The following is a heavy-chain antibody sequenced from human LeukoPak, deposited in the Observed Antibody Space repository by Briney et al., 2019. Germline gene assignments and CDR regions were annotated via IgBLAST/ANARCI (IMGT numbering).Heavy chain of an antibody. CDR2: IKTKTDGGTT. CDR1: GFTFSNVW. Sequence: RGSLRLSCEASGFTFSNVWMNWVRQAPGKGLEWIGRIKTKTDGGTTEYAAPVKGRFTISRDDSKNTVYLQMNSLKTEDTALYYCVTRVKSTGDYWGQGTLVTVSS. D-gene: IGHD1-1*01. J-gene: IGHJ4*02. CDR3: VTRVKSTGDY. V-gene: IGHV3-15*01.